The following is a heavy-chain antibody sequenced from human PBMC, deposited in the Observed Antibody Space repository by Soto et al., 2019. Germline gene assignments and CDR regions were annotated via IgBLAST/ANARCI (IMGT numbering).Heavy chain of an antibody. D-gene: IGHD6-19*01. V-gene: IGHV3-30-3*01. CDR3: ARESSGCDY. CDR1: GFTFSSYA. Sequence: QVQLVESGGGVVQPGRSLRLSCAASGFTFSSYAMHWVRQAPGKGLEWVAVISYDGSNKYYADSVKGRFTISRDNSKNTLYLQMNSLRAEDTAVYYCARESSGCDYWGQGTLVTVSS. J-gene: IGHJ4*02. CDR2: ISYDGSNK.